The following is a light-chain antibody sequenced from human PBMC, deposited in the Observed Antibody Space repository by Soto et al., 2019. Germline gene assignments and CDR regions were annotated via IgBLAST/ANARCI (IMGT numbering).Light chain of an antibody. J-gene: IGLJ3*02. CDR3: QSYDNSLSGWV. CDR1: SSNIGAGYD. V-gene: IGLV1-40*01. CDR2: GNS. Sequence: QSALTQPPSVSGAPGQRVTISCTGSSSNIGAGYDVHWYQQLPGTAPKLLIYGNSNRPSGVPDRFSDSKSGTSASLALTGLQAEDEADYYCQSYDNSLSGWVFGGGTKVTVL.